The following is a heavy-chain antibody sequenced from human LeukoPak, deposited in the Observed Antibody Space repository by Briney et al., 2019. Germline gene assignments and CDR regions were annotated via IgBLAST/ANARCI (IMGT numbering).Heavy chain of an antibody. Sequence: SETLSLTCTVSNGSISSYFWSCIRQPAGKGLEWIGRIHTSGTTNYNPSLKSRVTMSVDTSKNQFSLELSSVTAADTAVYYCAREEATRSQRAFDYWGQGTLVTVSS. J-gene: IGHJ4*02. D-gene: IGHD2-15*01. V-gene: IGHV4-4*07. CDR2: IHTSGTT. CDR3: AREEATRSQRAFDY. CDR1: NGSISSYF.